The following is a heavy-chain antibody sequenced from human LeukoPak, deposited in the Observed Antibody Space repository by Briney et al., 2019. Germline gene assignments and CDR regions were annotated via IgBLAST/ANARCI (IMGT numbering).Heavy chain of an antibody. V-gene: IGHV3-11*01. CDR3: ASRVGATGY. CDR2: ISSSGSAI. CDR1: GFTFSSYA. J-gene: IGHJ4*02. D-gene: IGHD1-26*01. Sequence: PGGSLRLSCAASGFTFSSYAMSWLRQAPGKGLEWVSYISSSGSAIYYADSVKGRFTISRDNANNSLYLQMNSLRAEDTAVYYCASRVGATGYWGQGTLVTVSS.